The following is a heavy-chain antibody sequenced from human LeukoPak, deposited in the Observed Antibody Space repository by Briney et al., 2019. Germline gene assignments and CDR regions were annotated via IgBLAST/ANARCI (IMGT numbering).Heavy chain of an antibody. CDR1: GHIFKTYG. J-gene: IGHJ4*02. D-gene: IGHD2-21*01. CDR3: ARDPGGGASFDT. CDR2: INAYNGNT. V-gene: IGHV1-18*01. Sequence: ASVKVSCKASGHIFKTYGISWVRQAPGQGLEWIGWINAYNGNTNYAQKLQGRITMTADTSTTTVYLELRSLRSDDTAVYYCARDPGGGASFDTWGQGTLITVSS.